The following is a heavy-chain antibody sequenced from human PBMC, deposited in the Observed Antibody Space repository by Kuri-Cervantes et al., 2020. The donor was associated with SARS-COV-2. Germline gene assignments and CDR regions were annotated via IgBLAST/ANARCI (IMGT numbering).Heavy chain of an antibody. V-gene: IGHV4-59*01. CDR1: GGSISSFY. D-gene: IGHD1-26*01. CDR3: AREGRGAFDI. Sequence: SETLSLTCTVSGGSISSFYWSWIRQPPGKGLEWIGYIYYTGSTNYNPSLKSRVTISVDTSKKQFSLKLSSVTAADTAVYYCAREGRGAFDIWGQGTMVTVSS. J-gene: IGHJ3*02. CDR2: IYYTGST.